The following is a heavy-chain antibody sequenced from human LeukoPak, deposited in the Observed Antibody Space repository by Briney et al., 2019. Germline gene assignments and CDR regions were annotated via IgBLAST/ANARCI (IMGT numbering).Heavy chain of an antibody. J-gene: IGHJ4*02. D-gene: IGHD3-9*01. Sequence: GASVKVSCKAYGGTFSSYAISCVRQAPGQGLEWMGGIIPIFGTANYAQKFQGRVTITADKSTSTAYMELSSLRSEDTAVYYCASTLLRYFDWLSYYFDYWGQGTLVTVSS. CDR2: IIPIFGTA. V-gene: IGHV1-69*06. CDR1: GGTFSSYA. CDR3: ASTLLRYFDWLSYYFDY.